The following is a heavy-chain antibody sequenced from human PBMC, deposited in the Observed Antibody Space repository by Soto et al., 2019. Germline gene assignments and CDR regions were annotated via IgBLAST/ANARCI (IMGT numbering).Heavy chain of an antibody. J-gene: IGHJ4*02. CDR3: ATSASSDH. CDR1: GGTFRSYG. V-gene: IGHV3-30*03. D-gene: IGHD1-26*01. Sequence: GGSLRLSCTFSGGTFRSYGMHWVRQTPGKGLEWVAIISYDGGHKEYADSVKGRFAISRDNSENTLYLQMNNLGVEDTALYYCATSASSDHWGQGTQVTVSS. CDR2: ISYDGGHK.